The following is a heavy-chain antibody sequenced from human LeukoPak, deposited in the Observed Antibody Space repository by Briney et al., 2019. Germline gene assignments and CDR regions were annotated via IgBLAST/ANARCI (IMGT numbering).Heavy chain of an antibody. V-gene: IGHV4-34*01. CDR2: INHSGST. J-gene: IGHJ4*02. D-gene: IGHD5-12*01. Sequence: PSETLSLTCAVHGRSFSGYYWSLIRQPPGKGLEWIGEINHSGSTNYNPSLKSRVTISVDTSKNQFSLKLSSVTAADTAVYYCARVEMATIDLRYYFDYWGQGTLVTVSS. CDR3: ARVEMATIDLRYYFDY. CDR1: GRSFSGYY.